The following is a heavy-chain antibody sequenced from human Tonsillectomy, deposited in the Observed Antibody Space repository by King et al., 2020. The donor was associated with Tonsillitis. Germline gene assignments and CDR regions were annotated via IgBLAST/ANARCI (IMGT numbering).Heavy chain of an antibody. J-gene: IGHJ4*02. CDR1: GFTFGDYT. CDR2: IRSKAYGGTT. CDR3: TRVVDTAMGHIDY. V-gene: IGHV3-49*03. D-gene: IGHD5-18*01. Sequence: VQLVESGGGLVQPGRSLRLSCPASGFTFGDYTMSWFRQAPGKGLEWVGFIRSKAYGGTTEYAASVKGRFTISRDDPKSIAYLQMNSLKTEDTAVYYCTRVVDTAMGHIDYWGQGTLVTVSS.